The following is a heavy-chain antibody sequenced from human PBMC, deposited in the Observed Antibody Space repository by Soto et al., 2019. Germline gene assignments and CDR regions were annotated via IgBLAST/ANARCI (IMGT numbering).Heavy chain of an antibody. D-gene: IGHD2-2*01. CDR1: RFTFSTYE. V-gene: IGHV3-48*03. CDR2: ISSSGNTV. J-gene: IGHJ4*02. Sequence: GGSLRLSCAASRFTFSTYEMNWVRQAPGKGLEWVSYISSSGNTVYYADSVKGRFTISRDNTRNSLYLQMYSLRDEDTALYYCVRYCSTTLCNGVATRTFDYWGQGTLVTVSS. CDR3: VRYCSTTLCNGVATRTFDY.